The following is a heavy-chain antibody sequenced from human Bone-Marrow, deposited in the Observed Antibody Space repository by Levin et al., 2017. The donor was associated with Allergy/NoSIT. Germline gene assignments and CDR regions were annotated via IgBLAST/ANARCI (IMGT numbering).Heavy chain of an antibody. V-gene: IGHV4-30-4*01. Sequence: SETLSLTCTVSGGSVSSGDCQWTWIRQPPGKGLEWIGSIYHSGSTYYNPSLKSRISISMDASKNQFSLKLSSATASDTAVYYCARDYYDSSGSYFRTFDYWGQGSLVTVSS. CDR1: GGSVSSGDCQ. CDR2: IYHSGST. CDR3: ARDYYDSSGSYFRTFDY. D-gene: IGHD3-22*01. J-gene: IGHJ4*02.